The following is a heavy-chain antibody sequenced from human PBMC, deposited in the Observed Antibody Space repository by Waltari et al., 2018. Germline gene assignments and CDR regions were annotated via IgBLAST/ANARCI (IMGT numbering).Heavy chain of an antibody. CDR2: VIPTCGTA. V-gene: IGHV1-69*08. J-gene: IGHJ5*02. Sequence: QVQLVQSGAEVKKPGSSVKVSCKASGGTFSSYAISWVRQAPGQGLEWMGRVIPTCGTANYGQKFKGRVTITADKSTSTAYMELSSLRSEDTAVYYCAIDTAMPYRSLHWFDPWGQGTLVTVSS. CDR1: GGTFSSYA. D-gene: IGHD5-18*01. CDR3: AIDTAMPYRSLHWFDP.